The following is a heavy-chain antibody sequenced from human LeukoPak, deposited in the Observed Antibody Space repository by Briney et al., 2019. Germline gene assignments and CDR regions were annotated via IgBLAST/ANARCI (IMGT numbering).Heavy chain of an antibody. V-gene: IGHV4-39*01. D-gene: IGHD5-18*01. CDR3: ASLQLWTTSYYFDY. J-gene: IGHJ4*02. Sequence: SETLSLTCTVSGGSISSSSYYWGWIRQPPGKGLEWIGSIYYSGSTYYNPSLKSRVTISVDTSKNQFSLKLSFVTAADTAVYYCASLQLWTTSYYFDYWGQGTLVTVSS. CDR2: IYYSGST. CDR1: GGSISSSSYY.